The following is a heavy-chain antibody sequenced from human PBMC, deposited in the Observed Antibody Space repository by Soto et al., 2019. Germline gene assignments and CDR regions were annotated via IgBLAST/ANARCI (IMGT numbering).Heavy chain of an antibody. CDR2: IYHSGST. D-gene: IGHD4-17*01. J-gene: IGHJ4*02. V-gene: IGHV4-30-2*01. Sequence: SETLSLTCTVSGGSISSGGYSWSWIRQPPGKGLEWIGYIYHSGSTYYNPSLKSRVTISVDRSKNQISLKLSSVTAADTAVYYCARGMTTVTTFDYWGQGTLVTVSS. CDR1: GGSISSGGYS. CDR3: ARGMTTVTTFDY.